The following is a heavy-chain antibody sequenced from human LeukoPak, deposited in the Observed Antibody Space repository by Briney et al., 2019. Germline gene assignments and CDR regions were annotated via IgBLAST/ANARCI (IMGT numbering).Heavy chain of an antibody. D-gene: IGHD6-19*01. CDR2: IYYSGST. V-gene: IGHV4-59*01. J-gene: IGHJ5*02. Sequence: SETLSLTCTVSGGSISSYYWSWIRQPPGKGLEWIGYIYYSGSTNYNPSLKSRVTISVDTSKNQFSLKLSSVTAADTAVYYCARVIDSSGWYQAWFDPWGQGTLVTVSS. CDR3: ARVIDSSGWYQAWFDP. CDR1: GGSISSYY.